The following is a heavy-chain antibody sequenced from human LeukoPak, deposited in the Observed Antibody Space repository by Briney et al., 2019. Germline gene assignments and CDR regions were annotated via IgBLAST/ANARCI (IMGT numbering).Heavy chain of an antibody. CDR3: ARERSSDPGFDY. V-gene: IGHV3-23*01. CDR1: GFTFSSYA. D-gene: IGHD1-26*01. CDR2: ISGSGGST. Sequence: PGGSLRLSCAASGFTFSSYAMSWVRQAPGKGLEWVSAISGSGGSTYYADSVKGRLTISRDNSKNTLYLQMNSLRAEDTAVYYCARERSSDPGFDYWGQGTLVTVSS. J-gene: IGHJ4*02.